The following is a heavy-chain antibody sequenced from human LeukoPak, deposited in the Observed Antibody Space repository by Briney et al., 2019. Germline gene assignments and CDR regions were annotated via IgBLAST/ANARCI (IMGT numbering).Heavy chain of an antibody. J-gene: IGHJ4*02. V-gene: IGHV3-48*01. CDR1: EFTLRSST. CDR3: ARDGGSFFPLDC. D-gene: IGHD2-15*01. CDR2: ISSGATTI. Sequence: GGSLRLSCAASEFTLRSSTMNWVRQAPGKGLEWVSSISSGATTIYYADSVKGRLTVSRDNAKNSLYLQMRSLRADETAVYYCARDGGSFFPLDCWGQGTLVTVSS.